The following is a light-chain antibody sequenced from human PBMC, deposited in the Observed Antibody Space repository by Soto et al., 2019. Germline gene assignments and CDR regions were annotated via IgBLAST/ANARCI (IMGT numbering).Light chain of an antibody. CDR1: QSISTW. V-gene: IGKV1-5*03. J-gene: IGKJ1*01. CDR3: QEYKDCT. Sequence: DIQMTQSPSTLSASVGDRVTITCRASQSISTWLAWYQQKPGKAPKLLIYRASSLESGVPAGFGGSGAGTEFTLTISSLQPDDYATYYCQEYKDCTFGQVTKVEIK. CDR2: RAS.